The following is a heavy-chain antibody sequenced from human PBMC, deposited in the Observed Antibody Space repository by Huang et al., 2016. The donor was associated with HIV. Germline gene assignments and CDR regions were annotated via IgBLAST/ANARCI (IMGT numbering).Heavy chain of an antibody. V-gene: IGHV3-21*01. CDR1: GFSFDSFA. CDR3: VRENYGSGSTLHWFDP. D-gene: IGHD3-10*01. CDR2: ITGSSSFK. J-gene: IGHJ5*02. Sequence: DVQLVESGGGLVKPGGSLRLSCAASGFSFDSFAMHWVRQAHGKGRGWVDSITGSSSFKDDAVSLTGRFTVSRDKAKNSLYLQSNSRRPEETAVYYCVRENYGSGSTLHWFDPWGQGTLVTVSS.